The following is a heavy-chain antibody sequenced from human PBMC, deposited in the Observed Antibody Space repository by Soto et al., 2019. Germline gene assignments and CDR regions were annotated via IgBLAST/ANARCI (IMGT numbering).Heavy chain of an antibody. V-gene: IGHV3-33*01. CDR2: IWYDGSNK. Sequence: PGGSLRLSCAASGFTFSSYGMHWVRQAPGKGLEWVAVIWYDGSNKYYADSVKGRFTISRDNSKNTLYLQMNSLRAEDTAVYYCARDGDTAMAYYFDYWGQGTLVTVSS. CDR3: ARDGDTAMAYYFDY. D-gene: IGHD5-18*01. CDR1: GFTFSSYG. J-gene: IGHJ4*02.